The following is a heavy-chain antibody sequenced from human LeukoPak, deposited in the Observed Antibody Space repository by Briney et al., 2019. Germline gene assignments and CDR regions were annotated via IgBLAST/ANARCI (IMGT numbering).Heavy chain of an antibody. CDR1: GFTFSSYG. CDR2: IWYDGSNK. Sequence: PGGSLRLSCAASGFTFSSYGMHWVRQAPGKGLEWVAVIWYDGSNKYYADSVKGRFTISRDNSKNTLYLQMNSLRAEDTAVYYCARHITMVRGVIIPFDYWGQGTLVTVSS. V-gene: IGHV3-33*01. J-gene: IGHJ4*02. CDR3: ARHITMVRGVIIPFDY. D-gene: IGHD3-10*01.